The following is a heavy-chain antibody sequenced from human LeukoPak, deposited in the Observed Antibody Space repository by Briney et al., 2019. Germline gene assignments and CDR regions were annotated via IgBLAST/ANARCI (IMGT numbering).Heavy chain of an antibody. V-gene: IGHV4-34*01. CDR1: GGSFSGYY. J-gene: IGHJ3*02. D-gene: IGHD1-14*01. Sequence: SETLSLTCAVYGGSFSGYYWSWIRQPPGKGLEWIGEIKHSGSTNYNPSLKSRVTISVDTSKNQFSLKLSSVTAADTAVYYCARRYPDDAFDIWGQGTMVTVSS. CDR2: IKHSGST. CDR3: ARRYPDDAFDI.